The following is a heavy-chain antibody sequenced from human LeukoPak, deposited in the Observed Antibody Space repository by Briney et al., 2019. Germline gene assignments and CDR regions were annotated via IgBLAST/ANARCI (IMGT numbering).Heavy chain of an antibody. CDR1: GYTFTGYY. CDR3: ARDLGAAQQLMY. D-gene: IGHD6-13*01. CDR2: INPNSGGT. J-gene: IGHJ4*02. Sequence: SVKVSCKASGYTFTGYYMHWVRQAPGQGLEWMGWINPNSGGTNYAQKFQGRVTMTRDTSINTAYMELSRLRSDDSAVYYGARDLGAAQQLMYWGQGTLVTVSS. V-gene: IGHV1-2*02.